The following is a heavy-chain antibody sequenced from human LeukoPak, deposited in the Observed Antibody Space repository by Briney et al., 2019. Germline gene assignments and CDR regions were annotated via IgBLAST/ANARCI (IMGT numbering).Heavy chain of an antibody. D-gene: IGHD3-16*01. V-gene: IGHV3-74*01. Sequence: QPGGSLRLSCAASGFTFRSYWMHWVRQAPGKGLVWVSRINSDGSSTNYADSVKGRFTISRDNAKNTLYLQMNSLRAEDTAVYYCARALLSERSVGLDYWGQGTLVTVSS. CDR3: ARALLSERSVGLDY. J-gene: IGHJ4*02. CDR2: INSDGSST. CDR1: GFTFRSYW.